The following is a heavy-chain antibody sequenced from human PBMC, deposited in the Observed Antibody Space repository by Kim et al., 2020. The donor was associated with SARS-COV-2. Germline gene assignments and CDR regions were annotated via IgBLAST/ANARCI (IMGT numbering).Heavy chain of an antibody. V-gene: IGHV1-69*13. J-gene: IGHJ6*02. D-gene: IGHD6-13*01. CDR3: ARDSYSSSWEDYYYYYGMDV. CDR1: GGTFSSYA. CDR2: IIPIFGTA. Sequence: SVKVSCKASGGTFSSYAISWVRQAPGQGLEWMGGIIPIFGTANYAQKFQGRVTITADESTSTAYMELSSLRSEDTAVYYCARDSYSSSWEDYYYYYGMDVWGQGTTVTVSS.